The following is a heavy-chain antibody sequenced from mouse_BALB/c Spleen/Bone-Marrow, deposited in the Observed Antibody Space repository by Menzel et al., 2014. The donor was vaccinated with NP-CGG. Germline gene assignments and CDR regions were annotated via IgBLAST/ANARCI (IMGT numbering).Heavy chain of an antibody. V-gene: IGHV4-1*02. CDR2: INPDSNTI. J-gene: IGHJ3*01. CDR3: ARLGYYGWFAY. Sequence: EVKVIESGGGLVQPGGSLKLSCAASGFDFSSYWMSWARQAPGKGLEWIGEINPDSNTINYTPSLKDKFIISRDNAKNTLYLQMRKVRSEDTALYYCARLGYYGWFAYWGQGTLVTVSA. CDR1: GFDFSSYW. D-gene: IGHD2-3*01.